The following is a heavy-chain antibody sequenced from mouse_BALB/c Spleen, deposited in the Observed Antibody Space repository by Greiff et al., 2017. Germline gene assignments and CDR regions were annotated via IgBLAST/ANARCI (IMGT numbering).Heavy chain of an antibody. D-gene: IGHD2-1*01. V-gene: IGHV2-4-1*01. J-gene: IGHJ4*01. CDR2: IWSGGST. Sequence: QVHVKQSGPGLVQPSQSLSITCTVSGFSLTSYGVHWVRQSPGKGLEWLGVIWSGGSTDYNAAFISRLSISKDNSKSQVFFKMNSLQADDTAIYYCARNSDYYGNYGYAMDYWGQGTSVTVSS. CDR1: GFSLTSYG. CDR3: ARNSDYYGNYGYAMDY.